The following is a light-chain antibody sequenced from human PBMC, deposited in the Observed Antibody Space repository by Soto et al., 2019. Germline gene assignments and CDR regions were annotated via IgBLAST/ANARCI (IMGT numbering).Light chain of an antibody. CDR2: LGS. Sequence: DLVMTQSPLSLPVTPGEPASISCTSSQSLLYSNGFNYLDWYLQKPGQSPQLLIFLGSRRASGVPYRFSASGSGTDFTLKISRVEAEDVGVYYCMQGLQSRTFGQGTRVDIK. V-gene: IGKV2-28*01. CDR3: MQGLQSRT. CDR1: QSLLYSNGFNY. J-gene: IGKJ1*01.